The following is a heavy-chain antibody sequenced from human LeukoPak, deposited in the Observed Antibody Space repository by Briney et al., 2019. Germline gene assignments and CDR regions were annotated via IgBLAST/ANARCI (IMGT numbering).Heavy chain of an antibody. Sequence: SETLSLTCAVYGASFSGYYWSWIRQPPGKGLEWFGEINHSGSTNYNPSLKSRVTISVDTSKNQFSLKLSSVTAADTAVYYCARAASYYYYYGMDVWGQGTTVTVSS. V-gene: IGHV4-34*01. CDR1: GASFSGYY. D-gene: IGHD2-2*01. J-gene: IGHJ6*02. CDR3: ARAASYYYYYGMDV. CDR2: INHSGST.